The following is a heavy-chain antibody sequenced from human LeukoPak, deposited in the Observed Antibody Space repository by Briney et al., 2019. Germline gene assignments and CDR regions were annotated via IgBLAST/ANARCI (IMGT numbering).Heavy chain of an antibody. J-gene: IGHJ4*02. CDR2: IYYSGST. V-gene: IGHV4-39*01. Sequence: TSETLSLTCTVSGGSISSSSYYWGWIRQPPGKGLEWIGSIYYSGSTYCNPSLKSRVTISVDTSKNQFSLKLSSVTAADTAVYYCARLSGGYYYGSGSYYFPDYWGQGTLVTVSS. CDR1: GGSISSSSYY. D-gene: IGHD3-10*01. CDR3: ARLSGGYYYGSGSYYFPDY.